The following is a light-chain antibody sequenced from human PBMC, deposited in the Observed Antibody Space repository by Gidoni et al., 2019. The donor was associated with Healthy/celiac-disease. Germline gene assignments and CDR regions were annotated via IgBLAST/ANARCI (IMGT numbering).Light chain of an antibody. CDR3: SSYTSSSTRV. CDR1: SSDVGGYNY. CDR2: EVS. Sequence: QSAMTQPACASGSPGHSITISCTGNSSDVGGYNYVSWYQQHPGKAPKLMIYEVSNRPSGVSNRFSGSKSGNTASLTISGLQAEDEADYYCSSYTSSSTRVFGTGTKVTVL. V-gene: IGLV2-14*01. J-gene: IGLJ1*01.